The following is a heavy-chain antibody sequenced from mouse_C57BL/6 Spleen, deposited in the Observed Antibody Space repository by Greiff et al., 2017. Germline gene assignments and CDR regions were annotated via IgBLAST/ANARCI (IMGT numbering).Heavy chain of an antibody. Sequence: EVKLQESGGGLVQPGGSLSLSCAASGFTFTDYYMSWVRQPPGKALEWLGFIRNKANGYTTEYSASVKGRFTISRDNSQSILYLQMNALRAEDSATYYCARYEDYYAMDYWGQGTSVTVSS. CDR1: GFTFTDYY. J-gene: IGHJ4*01. CDR3: ARYEDYYAMDY. CDR2: IRNKANGYTT. V-gene: IGHV7-3*01.